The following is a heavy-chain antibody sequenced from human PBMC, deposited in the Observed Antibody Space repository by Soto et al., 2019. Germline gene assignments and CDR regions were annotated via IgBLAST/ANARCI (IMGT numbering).Heavy chain of an antibody. D-gene: IGHD2-15*01. Sequence: ASVKVSCKVSGYTLTELSMHWVRQAPGKGLEWMGGFDPEDGETIYAQKFQGRVTMTEDTSTDTAYMELSSLRSEDTAVYYCATDRGPHCSGGSCLDYWGQGTLVTVSS. J-gene: IGHJ4*02. V-gene: IGHV1-24*01. CDR2: FDPEDGET. CDR1: GYTLTELS. CDR3: ATDRGPHCSGGSCLDY.